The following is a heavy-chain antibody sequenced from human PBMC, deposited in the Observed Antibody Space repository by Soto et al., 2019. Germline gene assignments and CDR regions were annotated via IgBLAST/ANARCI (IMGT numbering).Heavy chain of an antibody. CDR1: GLSLSTSGVA. CDR3: ARRMRGYSGYIPAFDY. J-gene: IGHJ4*02. Sequence: QITLKESGPTLVKPTQTLTLTCTFSGLSLSTSGVAVAWIRQPPGKTLEWLALIFWDDDKRYSPSLKDRLTSSKDTSRNQVLLTMTNMDPVNTATYYCARRMRGYSGYIPAFDYWGQGTLVAVCS. V-gene: IGHV2-5*02. CDR2: IFWDDDK. D-gene: IGHD5-12*01.